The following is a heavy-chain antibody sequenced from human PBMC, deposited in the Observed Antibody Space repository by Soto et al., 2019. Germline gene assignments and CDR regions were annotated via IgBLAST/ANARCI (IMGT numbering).Heavy chain of an antibody. CDR3: TIHAGGQVEHSFYYYFMDV. CDR2: IRSKTNNYAT. V-gene: IGHV3-73*01. J-gene: IGHJ6*03. Sequence: EVQLVESGGGLVQPGGSLKLACLASGFPLSDSAIHWVRKASGKGLEWVGRIRSKTNNYATTYGAPVRGRFYLSRDDSKNTAYLQMNNLESEDAAVYYCTIHAGGQVEHSFYYYFMDVWVKGTKVSV. D-gene: IGHD2-15*01. CDR1: GFPLSDSA.